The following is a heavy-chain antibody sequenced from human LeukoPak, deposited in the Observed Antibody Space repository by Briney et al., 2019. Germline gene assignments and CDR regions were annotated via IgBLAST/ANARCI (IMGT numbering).Heavy chain of an antibody. CDR3: ARDLGDGYEDY. D-gene: IGHD5-24*01. CDR1: GFTFSSYA. CDR2: ISYDGSNK. J-gene: IGHJ4*02. Sequence: PGGSLRLSCAASGFTFSSYAMHWVRQAPGKGLEWVAVISYDGSNKYYADSVKGRFTISRDNSKNTLYLQMNSLRAEDTAVYYCARDLGDGYEDYWGQGTLVTVSS. V-gene: IGHV3-30-3*01.